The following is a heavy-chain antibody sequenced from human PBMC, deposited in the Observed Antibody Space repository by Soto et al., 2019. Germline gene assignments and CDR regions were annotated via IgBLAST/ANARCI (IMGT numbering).Heavy chain of an antibody. V-gene: IGHV1-18*01. J-gene: IGHJ6*03. CDR2: ISAYTGNT. D-gene: IGHD6-13*01. CDR3: ARGDGQQQLVHYYYYMDV. CDR1: GYTFTSYG. Sequence: QVQLVQSGAEVKKPGASVKVSCKASGYTFTSYGISWVRQAPGQGLEWMGLISAYTGNTNYAQKLQGRGTMTTDKSTSTAYMELRSLRSDDTAVYYCARGDGQQQLVHYYYYMDVWGKGATVTVSS.